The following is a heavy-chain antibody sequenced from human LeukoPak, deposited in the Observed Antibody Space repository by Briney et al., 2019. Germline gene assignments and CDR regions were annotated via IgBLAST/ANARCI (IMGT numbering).Heavy chain of an antibody. V-gene: IGHV3-7*01. J-gene: IGHJ4*02. D-gene: IGHD2/OR15-2a*01. Sequence: GGSLRLSCAASGFSLSRYWMSWVRQAPGKGLEWVANIGKDGTGNHYVDSVKGRFAISRDNAKNSLYLQMNSLRADDTAVYYCARDLDFYATDYWGQGTLVTVSS. CDR2: IGKDGTGN. CDR3: ARDLDFYATDY. CDR1: GFSLSRYW.